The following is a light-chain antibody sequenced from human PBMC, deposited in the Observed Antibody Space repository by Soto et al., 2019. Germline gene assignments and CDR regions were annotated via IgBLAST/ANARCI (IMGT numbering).Light chain of an antibody. CDR3: QQYGGSPYA. Sequence: EIVLTQSPATLSLSPGERATLSCRASQSVPNNYLAWYQQRPGQPPRLLIYGASTRAIVIPDRFSGSGSGTDFTLTISRLKPEDFAVYYCQQYGGSPYAFCQGTKLEI. CDR1: QSVPNNY. J-gene: IGKJ2*01. CDR2: GAS. V-gene: IGKV3-20*01.